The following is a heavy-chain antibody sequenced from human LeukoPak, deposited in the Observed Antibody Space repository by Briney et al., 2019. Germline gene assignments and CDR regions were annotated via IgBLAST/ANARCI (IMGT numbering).Heavy chain of an antibody. Sequence: PGGSLRLSCAASGFTFSSYWMSWVRQAPVKGLEWVANIKQDGSEKYYVDSVKGRFTISRDNAKNSLYLQMNSLRAEDTAVYYCARRVPDYYGSGQFDYWGQGTLVTVSS. V-gene: IGHV3-7*01. J-gene: IGHJ4*02. CDR1: GFTFSSYW. CDR3: ARRVPDYYGSGQFDY. D-gene: IGHD3-10*01. CDR2: IKQDGSEK.